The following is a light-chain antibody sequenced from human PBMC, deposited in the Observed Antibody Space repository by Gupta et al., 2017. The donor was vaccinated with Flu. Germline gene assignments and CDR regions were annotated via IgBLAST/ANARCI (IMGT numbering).Light chain of an antibody. CDR2: DDS. CDR1: NIGSKS. J-gene: IGLJ2*01. Sequence: GGNNIGSKSVHWYQQRPGQAPVLIVNDDSDRPSGIPERFSGSNSGNTATLTITRVEAEDEADYYCQVGDSSSDHVVFGGGTKLTVL. CDR3: QVGDSSSDHVV. V-gene: IGLV3-21*02.